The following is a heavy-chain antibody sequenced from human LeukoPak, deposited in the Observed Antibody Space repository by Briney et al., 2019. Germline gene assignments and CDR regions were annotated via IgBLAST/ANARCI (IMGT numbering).Heavy chain of an antibody. CDR1: GYTFTGYY. CDR2: INPNNGGT. V-gene: IGHV1-2*02. CDR3: ARGRGTTSSNFDY. D-gene: IGHD2-2*01. Sequence: ASVKVSCKASGYTFTGYYMHWVRPAPGQGLEWMGWINPNNGGTNYAQKFQGRVTMTRDTSISTVYMELTRLTSGDTAVYYCARGRGTTSSNFDYWGQGNLVTVSS. J-gene: IGHJ4*02.